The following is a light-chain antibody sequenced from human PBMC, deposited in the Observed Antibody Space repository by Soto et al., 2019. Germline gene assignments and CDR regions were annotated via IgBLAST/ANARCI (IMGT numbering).Light chain of an antibody. CDR1: QSVGSY. V-gene: IGKV3-11*01. J-gene: IGKJ3*01. Sequence: EIVLTQSPATLSLSPGESGTLSCRASQSVGSYLAWYQQKPGQAPRLLIYDSSNTAPGIPARCSGRGSGTAFTLTISNVEPEDFAVYYCQHRRNWPFTFGPGTKV. CDR3: QHRRNWPFT. CDR2: DSS.